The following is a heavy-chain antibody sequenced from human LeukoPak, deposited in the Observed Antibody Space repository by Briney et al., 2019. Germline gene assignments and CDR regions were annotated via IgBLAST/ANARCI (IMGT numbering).Heavy chain of an antibody. J-gene: IGHJ6*02. V-gene: IGHV3-66*01. CDR2: IYSGGST. CDR1: GFTVSSNY. D-gene: IGHD6-13*01. Sequence: GESLRLSCAASGFTVSSNYMSWVRQAPGKGLEWVSVIYSGGSTYYADSVKGRFTISRDNSKNTLYLQMNSLRAEDTAVYYCAITPGYSSSWYDHGMDVWGQGTTVTVSS. CDR3: AITPGYSSSWYDHGMDV.